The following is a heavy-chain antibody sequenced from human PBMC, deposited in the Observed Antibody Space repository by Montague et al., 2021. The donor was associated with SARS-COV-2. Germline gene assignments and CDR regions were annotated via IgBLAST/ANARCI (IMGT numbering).Heavy chain of an antibody. CDR3: ARAYYDSSGYWGGYYYYGMDV. Sequence: SLRLSCAASGFTFSSYDMHWVRQAPGNGLEWVSAIGTAGDTYYPGSVKGRFTISRENAKNSLYLQMNSLRAGDTAVYYCARAYYDSSGYWGGYYYYGMDVWGQGTTVTVSS. D-gene: IGHD3-22*01. V-gene: IGHV3-13*04. CDR2: IGTAGDT. CDR1: GFTFSSYD. J-gene: IGHJ6*02.